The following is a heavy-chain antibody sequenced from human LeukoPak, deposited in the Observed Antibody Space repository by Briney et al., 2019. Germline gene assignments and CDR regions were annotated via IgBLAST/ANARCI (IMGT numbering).Heavy chain of an antibody. CDR2: ISSNGGST. V-gene: IGHV3-64*01. J-gene: IGHJ3*02. D-gene: IGHD1-1*01. CDR1: GFTFSSYA. CDR3: ATNSTTGTSGAFDI. Sequence: GGSLRLSCAASGFTFSSYAMHWVRQAPGKGPEYVSGISSNGGSTYYASSLKARFTISRDNSKNTLFLQMGSLRAEDMAVYYCATNSTTGTSGAFDIWGQGTMVTVSS.